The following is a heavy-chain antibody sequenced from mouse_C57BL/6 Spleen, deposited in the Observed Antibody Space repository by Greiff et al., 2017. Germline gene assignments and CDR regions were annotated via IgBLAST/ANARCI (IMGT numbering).Heavy chain of an antibody. CDR2: IYPGDGDT. D-gene: IGHD4-1*01. CDR3: ARELYFDY. V-gene: IGHV1-82*01. Sequence: QVQLQQSGPELVKPGASVKISCKASGYAFSSSWMNWVKQRPGKGLEWIGRIYPGDGDTNYNGKFKGKATLTADKSSSTAYVQLSSLTSEDSAVXFCARELYFDYWGQGTTLTVSS. J-gene: IGHJ2*01. CDR1: GYAFSSSW.